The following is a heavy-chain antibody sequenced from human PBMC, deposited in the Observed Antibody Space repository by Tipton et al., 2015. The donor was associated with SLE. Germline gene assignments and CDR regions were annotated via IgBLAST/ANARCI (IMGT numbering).Heavy chain of an antibody. J-gene: IGHJ4*02. V-gene: IGHV3-30*02. CDR2: MRSDGSHK. CDR1: GFSVTNYY. CDR3: ATDRLVGAVMIY. D-gene: IGHD2-2*01. Sequence: SLRLSCAASGFSVTNYYMHWVRQAPGKGLGWLTYMRSDGSHKYIDTVKGRFTISRDNSKNILYLQMNSLRVDDTAVYYCATDRLVGAVMIYWGQGTLVTVSP.